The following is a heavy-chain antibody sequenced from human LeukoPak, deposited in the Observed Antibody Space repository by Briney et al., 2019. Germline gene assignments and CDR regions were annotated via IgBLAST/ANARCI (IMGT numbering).Heavy chain of an antibody. Sequence: SQTLSLTCAISGDSVSSNSAAWNWIRQSPSRGLEWLGRTYYRSKWYNDYAVSVKSRITINPDTSKNQFSLQLNSVTPEDTAVYYCARARATVTQYYYCYYGMDVWGQGTTVTVSS. CDR1: GDSVSSNSAA. CDR2: TYYRSKWYN. D-gene: IGHD4-17*01. CDR3: ARARATVTQYYYCYYGMDV. J-gene: IGHJ6*02. V-gene: IGHV6-1*01.